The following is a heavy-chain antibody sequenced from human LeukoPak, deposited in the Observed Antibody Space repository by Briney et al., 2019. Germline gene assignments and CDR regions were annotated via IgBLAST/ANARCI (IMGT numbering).Heavy chain of an antibody. CDR3: ARGPDPIAVAALYYFDY. CDR2: IYHSGST. CDR1: GGSISSGGYS. J-gene: IGHJ4*02. Sequence: SQTLSVTCAVSGGSISSGGYSWSWIRQPPGKGLEWIGYIYHSGSTYYNPSLKSRVTISVDRSKNQFSLKLSSVTAADTAVYYCARGPDPIAVAALYYFDYWGQGTLVTVSS. D-gene: IGHD6-19*01. V-gene: IGHV4-30-2*01.